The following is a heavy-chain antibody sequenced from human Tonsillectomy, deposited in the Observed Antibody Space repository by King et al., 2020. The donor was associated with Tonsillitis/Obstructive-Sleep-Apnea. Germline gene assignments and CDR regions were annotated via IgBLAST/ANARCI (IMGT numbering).Heavy chain of an antibody. CDR2: INWNGGTT. V-gene: IGHV3-20*04. CDR3: ARYGLGGFYYFDY. D-gene: IGHD3-16*01. J-gene: IGHJ4*02. CDR1: GFSFDDYG. Sequence: VQLVESGGGVVRPGGSLTLSCAASGFSFDDYGMSWVRQAPGKGLEWVSVINWNGGTTAYADSVKGRFTISRDKTKNSLYLQMNSLRAEDTDLYYCARYGLGGFYYFDYWGQGTLATVSS.